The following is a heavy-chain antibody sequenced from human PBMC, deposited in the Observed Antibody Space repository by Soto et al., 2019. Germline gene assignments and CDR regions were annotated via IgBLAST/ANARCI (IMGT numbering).Heavy chain of an antibody. Sequence: SGGSLRLSCAASGFTVSSNYMSWVRQAPGKGLEWVSVIYSGGSTYYADSVKGRFTISRDSSKNTLYLQMNSLRAEDTALYYCARDDRAFDSGPFDYWGQGTLVTVSS. J-gene: IGHJ4*02. V-gene: IGHV3-53*01. CDR3: ARDDRAFDSGPFDY. CDR1: GFTVSSNY. CDR2: IYSGGST. D-gene: IGHD5-12*01.